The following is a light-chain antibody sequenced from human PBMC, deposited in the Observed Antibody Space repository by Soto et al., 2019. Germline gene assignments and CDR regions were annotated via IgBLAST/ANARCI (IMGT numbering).Light chain of an antibody. Sequence: QSALTQPASVSGSPGQSITISCTGTSSDVGAYDYVSWYQQHPGKAPKFMLYEVSNRPSGLSDRFSGSKSGNTASLTISGLQAEDEADYYCCSFTTGKTWVFGGGTKLTVL. CDR1: SSDVGAYDY. CDR3: CSFTTGKTWV. J-gene: IGLJ3*02. V-gene: IGLV2-14*01. CDR2: EVS.